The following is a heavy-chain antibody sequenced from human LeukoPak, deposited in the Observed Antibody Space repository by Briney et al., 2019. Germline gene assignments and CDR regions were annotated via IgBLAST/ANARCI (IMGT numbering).Heavy chain of an antibody. V-gene: IGHV1-8*03. Sequence: ASVKVSCKASGYTFTSYDINWVRQATGQGLEWMGWMNPNSGNTGYAQKFQGRVTITRNTSISTAYMELSSLRSEDTAVYYCARAGTRPGNYYHYYMDVWGKGTTVTVSS. CDR3: ARAGTRPGNYYHYYMDV. CDR2: MNPNSGNT. J-gene: IGHJ6*03. D-gene: IGHD3-10*01. CDR1: GYTFTSYD.